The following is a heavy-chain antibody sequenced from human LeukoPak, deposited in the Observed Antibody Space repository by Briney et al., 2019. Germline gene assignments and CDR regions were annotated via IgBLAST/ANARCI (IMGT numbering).Heavy chain of an antibody. D-gene: IGHD6-25*01. Sequence: GASVKVSCKASGYTFTDYYMHWVRQAPGQGLEWMGWINPNTGGTNYAQKFQGRLTLTRDTSIKTAYMELSSLRSDDTAVYYCARVIAAANWDAFDIWGQGTMVTVSS. CDR2: INPNTGGT. CDR1: GYTFTDYY. CDR3: ARVIAAANWDAFDI. J-gene: IGHJ3*02. V-gene: IGHV1-2*02.